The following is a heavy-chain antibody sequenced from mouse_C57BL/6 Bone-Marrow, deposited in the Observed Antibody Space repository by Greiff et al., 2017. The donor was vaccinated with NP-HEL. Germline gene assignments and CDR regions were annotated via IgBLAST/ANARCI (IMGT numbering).Heavy chain of an antibody. V-gene: IGHV1-53*01. J-gene: IGHJ2*01. CDR2: INPSNGGT. CDR1: GYTFTSYW. Sequence: QVQLQQPGTELVKPGASVKLSCKASGYTFTSYWMHWVKQRPGQGLEWIGNINPSNGGTNYNEKFKSKATLTGDKSSSTAYMQLSSLTSEDSAVYYCARVGGGYYEYCDYWGQGTTLTVSS. D-gene: IGHD2-3*01. CDR3: ARVGGGYYEYCDY.